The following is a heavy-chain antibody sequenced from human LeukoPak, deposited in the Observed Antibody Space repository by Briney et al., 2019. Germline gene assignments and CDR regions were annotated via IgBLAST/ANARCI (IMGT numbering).Heavy chain of an antibody. V-gene: IGHV3-66*01. D-gene: IGHD2-15*01. CDR3: ARDLGYCSGGSCDDY. Sequence: GGSLRLSCAASGFTVSSNYMSWVRQAPGKGLEWVSVIYSGGSTYYADSVKGRFTISRDNSKNTLYLQMNSLRAEDTAVYYCARDLGYCSGGSCDDYWGQGTLVTVSS. CDR2: IYSGGST. CDR1: GFTVSSNY. J-gene: IGHJ4*02.